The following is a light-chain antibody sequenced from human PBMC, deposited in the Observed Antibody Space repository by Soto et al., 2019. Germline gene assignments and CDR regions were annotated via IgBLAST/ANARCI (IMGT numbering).Light chain of an antibody. J-gene: IGKJ1*01. CDR1: QSLVHSDGDTY. V-gene: IGKV2-24*01. CDR3: TPSTHFPRT. CDR2: KIS. Sequence: DVVLTQAPLSSPVALGQPASISCRSSQSLVHSDGDTYLSWLQQRPGQPPRLLIYKISNRFSGVPDRFSGSGAGTDFTLKISRVEAEDGGIYYCTPSTHFPRTFGQGTKVEIK.